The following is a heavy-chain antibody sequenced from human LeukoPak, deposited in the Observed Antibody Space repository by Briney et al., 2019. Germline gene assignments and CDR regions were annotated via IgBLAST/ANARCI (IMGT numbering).Heavy chain of an antibody. CDR3: ARLGNYGSGSYYNVPYYFDY. J-gene: IGHJ4*02. V-gene: IGHV4-59*01. D-gene: IGHD3-10*01. Sequence: PSETVSLTCSVSGGSISSYYWSWIRQPPGKGLEWIGYIYDSGSTNYNPSLKSRVTISVDTSKNQFSLKLSSVTAADTAVYYCARLGNYGSGSYYNVPYYFDYWGQGTLVTVSS. CDR2: IYDSGST. CDR1: GGSISSYY.